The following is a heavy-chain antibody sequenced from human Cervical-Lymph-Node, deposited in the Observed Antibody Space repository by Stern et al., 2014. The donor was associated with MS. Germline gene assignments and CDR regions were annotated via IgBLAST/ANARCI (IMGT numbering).Heavy chain of an antibody. J-gene: IGHJ4*02. V-gene: IGHV3-15*01. Sequence: EVQLVESGGGLVKPGGSLRLSCAASGFSFSNVWMSWVRQAPGKGLEWVGRIKSKIDGGTTDYAALVKGRFTISRDDSKNTLYLQMDSLKTDDTAVYYCSTIIYWGQGALVTVSS. CDR3: STIIY. CDR1: GFSFSNVW. CDR2: IKSKIDGGTT.